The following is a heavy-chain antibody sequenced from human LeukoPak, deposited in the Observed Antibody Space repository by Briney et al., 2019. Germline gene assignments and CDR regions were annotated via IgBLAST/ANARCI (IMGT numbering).Heavy chain of an antibody. CDR2: IYYRGNT. J-gene: IGHJ4*02. D-gene: IGHD4-17*01. CDR3: VRAPDGYFDY. Sequence: SQTLSLTCTVSGGSIISDDHYWSWIRQPPGKGLEWIGYIYYRGNTHSNPSLKSRVTMSVDTSRSQFSLRLRSLTAADTAVYYCVRAPDGYFDYWGQGTLVTVSS. CDR1: GGSIISDDHY. V-gene: IGHV4-30-4*01.